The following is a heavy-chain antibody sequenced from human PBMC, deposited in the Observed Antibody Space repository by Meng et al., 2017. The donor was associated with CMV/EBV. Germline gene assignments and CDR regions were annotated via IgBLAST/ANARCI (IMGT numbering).Heavy chain of an antibody. V-gene: IGHV3-53*01. D-gene: IGHD5-12*01. CDR3: ARWDIVTTFRKDYYYYGMDV. CDR1: GFTISSNY. CDR2: IYSGGST. Sequence: GESLKISCAASGFTISSNYMTWVRQAPGKGLEWVSLIYSGGSTYYADSVKGRFTISRDNSKNTLLLQMNSLRAEDTAVYYCARWDIVTTFRKDYYYYGMDVWGQGTTVTVSS. J-gene: IGHJ6*02.